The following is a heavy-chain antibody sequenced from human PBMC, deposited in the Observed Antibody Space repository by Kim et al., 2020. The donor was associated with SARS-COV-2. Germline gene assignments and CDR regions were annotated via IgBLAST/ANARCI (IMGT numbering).Heavy chain of an antibody. V-gene: IGHV1-46*01. J-gene: IGHJ5*02. Sequence: ASVKVSCKASGYTFTSYYMHWVRQAPGQGLEWMGIINPSGGSTSYAQKFQGRVTMTRDTSTSTVYMELSSLRSEDTAVYYCALAALRLGELSRNWFDPWGQGTLVTVSS. CDR3: ALAALRLGELSRNWFDP. CDR1: GYTFTSYY. D-gene: IGHD3-16*02. CDR2: INPSGGST.